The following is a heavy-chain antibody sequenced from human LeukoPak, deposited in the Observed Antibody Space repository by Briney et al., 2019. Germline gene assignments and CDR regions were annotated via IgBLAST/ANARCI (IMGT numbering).Heavy chain of an antibody. Sequence: GGSLRLSCAAYGFTFSNYNMNWVRQAPGKGLEWVSYISSSSSTIYYTDSVKGRFTISRDNAKNSLYLQMNTLRDEDTAVYYCARDLRGIGNHWGQGTLVTVSS. CDR3: ARDLRGIGNH. CDR1: GFTFSNYN. D-gene: IGHD4-17*01. J-gene: IGHJ5*02. V-gene: IGHV3-48*02. CDR2: ISSSSSTI.